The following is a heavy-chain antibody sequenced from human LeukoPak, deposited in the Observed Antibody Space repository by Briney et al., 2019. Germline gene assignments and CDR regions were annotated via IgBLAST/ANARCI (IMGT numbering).Heavy chain of an antibody. Sequence: PGGSLRLSCAASGFTFSSYAMSWVRQAPGKGLEWVSSIIVSGGSTYYADSVKGRFTISRDNSKNTLYLQMNRLRAEDTAVYYCAKDRDGYNLGRLYFDSWGQGTLVTVSS. CDR3: AKDRDGYNLGRLYFDS. V-gene: IGHV3-23*01. J-gene: IGHJ4*02. CDR2: IIVSGGST. D-gene: IGHD5-24*01. CDR1: GFTFSSYA.